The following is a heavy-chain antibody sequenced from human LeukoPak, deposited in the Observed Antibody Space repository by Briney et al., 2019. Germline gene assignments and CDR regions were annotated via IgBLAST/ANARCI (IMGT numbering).Heavy chain of an antibody. CDR2: IRQDGRVQ. J-gene: IGHJ4*02. Sequence: GGSLRLSCAASGFTFTNYWMTWVRQAPGKGLEWVANIRQDGRVQYYVDSVKGRFTISRDNAKKSLYLQMNSLRAEDTAVYYCARDAELGWGQGTLVTVSS. CDR3: ARDAELG. CDR1: GFTFTNYW. V-gene: IGHV3-7*03. D-gene: IGHD1-7*01.